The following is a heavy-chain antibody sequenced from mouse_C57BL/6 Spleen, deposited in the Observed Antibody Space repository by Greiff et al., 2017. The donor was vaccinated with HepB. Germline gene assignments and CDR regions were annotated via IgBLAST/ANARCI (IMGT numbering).Heavy chain of an antibody. D-gene: IGHD1-1*01. Sequence: EVKLMEFGGGLVKPGGSLKLSCAASGFTFSDYGMHWVRQAPEKGLEWVAYISSGSSTIYYADTVKGRFTIARDNAKNTLFLQMTSLRSEDTAMYYCARPHYYGSSYVLYYAMDDWGQGTSVTVSS. V-gene: IGHV5-17*01. CDR1: GFTFSDYG. J-gene: IGHJ4*01. CDR2: ISSGSSTI. CDR3: ARPHYYGSSYVLYYAMDD.